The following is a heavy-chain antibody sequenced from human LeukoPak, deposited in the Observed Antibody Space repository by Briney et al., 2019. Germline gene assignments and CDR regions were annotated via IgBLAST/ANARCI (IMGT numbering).Heavy chain of an antibody. Sequence: PSQTLSLTCTVSGGSISSGGYYWSWIRQHPGKGLEWIGYIYYSGSTYYNPPLKSRVTISVDTSKNQFSLKLSSVTAADTAVYYCARRSSSWKNWFDPWGQGTLVTVSS. D-gene: IGHD6-13*01. V-gene: IGHV4-31*03. J-gene: IGHJ5*02. CDR2: IYYSGST. CDR3: ARRSSSWKNWFDP. CDR1: GGSISSGGYY.